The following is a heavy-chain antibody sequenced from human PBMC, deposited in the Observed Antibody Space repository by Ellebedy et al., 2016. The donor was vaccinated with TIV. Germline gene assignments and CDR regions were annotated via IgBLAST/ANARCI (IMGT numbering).Heavy chain of an antibody. D-gene: IGHD3-22*01. V-gene: IGHV3-33*01. CDR2: IWYDGSNK. CDR3: ARGVPQYYYDSSGYYYFDY. J-gene: IGHJ4*02. Sequence: GESLKISXAASGFTFSSYGMHWVRQAPGKGLEWVAVIWYDGSNKYYADSVKGRFTISRDNSKNTLYLQMNSLRAEDTAVYYCARGVPQYYYDSSGYYYFDYWGQGTLVTVSS. CDR1: GFTFSSYG.